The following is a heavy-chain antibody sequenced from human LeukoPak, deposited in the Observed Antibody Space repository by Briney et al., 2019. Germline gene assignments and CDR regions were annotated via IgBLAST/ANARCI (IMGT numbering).Heavy chain of an antibody. Sequence: GASVKVSCKASGYTFTSYYMHWVRQAPGQGLEWMGRIIPILGIANYAQKFQGRVTITADKSTSTAYMELSSLRSEDTAVYYCARQRGGSLSGRGYYFDYWGQGTLVTVSS. CDR2: IIPILGIA. CDR1: GYTFTSYY. D-gene: IGHD1-26*01. J-gene: IGHJ4*02. CDR3: ARQRGGSLSGRGYYFDY. V-gene: IGHV1-69*02.